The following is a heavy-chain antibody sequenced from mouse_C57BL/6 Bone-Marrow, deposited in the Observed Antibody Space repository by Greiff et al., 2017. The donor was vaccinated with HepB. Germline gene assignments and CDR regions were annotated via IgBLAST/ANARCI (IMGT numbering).Heavy chain of an antibody. J-gene: IGHJ2*01. V-gene: IGHV1-26*01. CDR1: GYTFTDYY. Sequence: EVQLQQSGPELVKPGASVKISCKASGYTFTDYYMNWVKQSHGKSLEWIGDINPNNGGTSYNQKFKGKATLTVDKSSSTAYMELRSLTSEDSAVYYCARSRLYYYGRGYFDYWGQGTTLTVSS. CDR2: INPNNGGT. CDR3: ARSRLYYYGRGYFDY. D-gene: IGHD1-1*01.